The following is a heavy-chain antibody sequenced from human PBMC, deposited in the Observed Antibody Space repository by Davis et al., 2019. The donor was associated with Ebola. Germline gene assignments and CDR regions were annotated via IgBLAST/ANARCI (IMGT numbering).Heavy chain of an antibody. CDR2: ISGSGGST. CDR1: GFTFSDHW. J-gene: IGHJ4*02. D-gene: IGHD6-19*01. CDR3: AKDYGIAVAGHFDY. Sequence: GESLKISCEASGFTFSDHWMDWVRQAPGKGLEWVSAISGSGGSTYYADSVKGRFTISRDNSKNTLYLQMNSLRAEDTAVYYCAKDYGIAVAGHFDYWGQGTLVTVSS. V-gene: IGHV3-23*01.